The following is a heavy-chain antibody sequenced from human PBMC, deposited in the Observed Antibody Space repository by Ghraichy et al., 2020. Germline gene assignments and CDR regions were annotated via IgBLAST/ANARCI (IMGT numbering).Heavy chain of an antibody. J-gene: IGHJ4*02. V-gene: IGHV3-23*01. CDR3: GKKLGYYFDY. Sequence: GGSLRLSCAASGFTFSNYDMSWVRQAPGQGLEWVSGISGSGSTTIDYRDSVKGRFTISRDNSKNTLYLQMHSLRAEDTAVYYCGKKLGYYFDYWGQGTLVTVSS. D-gene: IGHD3-10*01. CDR2: ISGSGSTTI. CDR1: GFTFSNYD.